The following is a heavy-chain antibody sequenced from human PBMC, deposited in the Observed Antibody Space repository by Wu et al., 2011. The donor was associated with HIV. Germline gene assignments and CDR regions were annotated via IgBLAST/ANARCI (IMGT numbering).Heavy chain of an antibody. D-gene: IGHD3-3*01. V-gene: IGHV5-51*01. CDR3: ARQDSVFGSGYDY. Sequence: QVTISVDKSISTAYLQWSSLKASDTAVYYCARQDSVFGSGYDYWGQGTLVTVSS. J-gene: IGHJ4*02.